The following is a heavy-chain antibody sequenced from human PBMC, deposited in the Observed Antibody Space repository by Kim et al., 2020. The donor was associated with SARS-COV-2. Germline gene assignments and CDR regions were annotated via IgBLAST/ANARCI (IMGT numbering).Heavy chain of an antibody. J-gene: IGHJ3*02. Sequence: GGSLRLSCAASGFTFSSYAMSWVRQAPGKGLEWVSAISGSGGSTYYADSVKGRFTISRDNSKNTLYLQMKSLRAEDTAGYYCAKIMQGGAAFDIWGQGTMVTVSS. V-gene: IGHV3-23*01. CDR1: GFTFSSYA. CDR3: AKIMQGGAAFDI. D-gene: IGHD2-8*01. CDR2: ISGSGGST.